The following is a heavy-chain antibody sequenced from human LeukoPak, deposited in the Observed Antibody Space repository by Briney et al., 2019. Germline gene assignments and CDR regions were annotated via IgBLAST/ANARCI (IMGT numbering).Heavy chain of an antibody. J-gene: IGHJ4*02. CDR1: GYTFNELA. V-gene: IGHV1-24*01. CDR3: APRNVYKGYFDN. D-gene: IGHD5-24*01. Sequence: GASVKVSCKVSGYTFNELAMHWVRQAPGKGLEWMGSFDPEDGERIYAQKLQGRLIMTEDTSTDTAYLELSSLRSDDTAVYYCAPRNVYKGYFDNWGQGTLVTVSS. CDR2: FDPEDGER.